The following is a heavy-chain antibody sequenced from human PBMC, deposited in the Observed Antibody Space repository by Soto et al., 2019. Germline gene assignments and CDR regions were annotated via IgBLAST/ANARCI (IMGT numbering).Heavy chain of an antibody. V-gene: IGHV3-74*01. D-gene: IGHD3-10*01. Sequence: GVLRLSCAASGFTFSSYWMHWVRQAPGKGLVWVSRINSDGSSTSYADSVKGRFTISRDNAKNTLYLQMNSLRAEDTAVYYCARGVYYGSGSYLRVATRLYGMDVWGQGTTVTVSS. J-gene: IGHJ6*02. CDR2: INSDGSST. CDR3: ARGVYYGSGSYLRVATRLYGMDV. CDR1: GFTFSSYW.